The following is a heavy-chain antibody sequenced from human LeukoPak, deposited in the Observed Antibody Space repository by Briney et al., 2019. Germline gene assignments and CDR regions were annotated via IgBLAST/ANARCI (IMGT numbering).Heavy chain of an antibody. CDR2: ISGSGGST. CDR1: GFTFSSYA. D-gene: IGHD6-13*01. Sequence: GGSLRLSCAASGFTFSSYAMSWVRQAPGKGLEWVSAISGSGGSTYYEDSVKGRLTISRDNSKNTLYLQMNSLRAEDTAVYYCAKTRPLDSSSWSHGDYWGQGTLVTVSS. CDR3: AKTRPLDSSSWSHGDY. J-gene: IGHJ4*02. V-gene: IGHV3-23*01.